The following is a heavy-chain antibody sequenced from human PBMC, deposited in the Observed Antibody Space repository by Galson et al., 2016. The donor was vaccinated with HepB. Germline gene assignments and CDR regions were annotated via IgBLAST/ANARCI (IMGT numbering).Heavy chain of an antibody. CDR3: RMGAAGIDY. Sequence: SLRLSCAASGFTFDSYAMNWVRQAPGKGLEWVSAVLASGLSTYYAASVRGRFTISRDNAKNTLYLQMNSLRAEDTAVYYCRMGAAGIDYWGQGTLVTVSS. D-gene: IGHD6-13*01. CDR2: VLASGLST. J-gene: IGHJ4*02. V-gene: IGHV3-23*01. CDR1: GFTFDSYA.